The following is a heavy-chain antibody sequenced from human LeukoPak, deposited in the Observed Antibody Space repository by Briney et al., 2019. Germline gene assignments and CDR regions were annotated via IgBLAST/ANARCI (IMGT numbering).Heavy chain of an antibody. D-gene: IGHD3-10*01. CDR2: IYHSGST. Sequence: PSETLSLTCAVSGYSISSGYYWGWIRQPPGKGREWIGSIYHSGSTYYNPSLKSRVTISVDTSKNQFSLKLSSVTAADTAVYYCSRKRWFGELFLFDYWGQGTLVTVSS. CDR3: SRKRWFGELFLFDY. J-gene: IGHJ4*02. CDR1: GYSISSGYY. V-gene: IGHV4-38-2*01.